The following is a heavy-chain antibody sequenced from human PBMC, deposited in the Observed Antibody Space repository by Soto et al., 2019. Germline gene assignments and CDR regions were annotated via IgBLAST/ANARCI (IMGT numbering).Heavy chain of an antibody. CDR3: VKRYLLMAPT. J-gene: IGHJ4*02. D-gene: IGHD1-26*01. CDR1: GRTFKINADF. V-gene: IGHV4-39*01. Sequence: SGTLALTCTVSGRTFKINADFWYLAWNRQPPGKGLEWIGSIDNGGNTHYNAPLKSRVIIAADTSKNQFSLSLNSVTAADTAVYYCVKRYLLMAPTWGEGIQVTVSS. CDR2: IDNGGNT.